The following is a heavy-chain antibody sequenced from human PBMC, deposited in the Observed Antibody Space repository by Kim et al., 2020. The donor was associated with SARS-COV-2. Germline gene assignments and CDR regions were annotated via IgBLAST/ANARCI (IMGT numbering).Heavy chain of an antibody. V-gene: IGHV3-33*01. J-gene: IGHJ4*02. Sequence: YYADSVKGRFTISRDNSKNTLYLQMNSLRAEDTAVYYCARDRWEQLDLGYWGQGTLVTVSS. D-gene: IGHD1-26*01. CDR3: ARDRWEQLDLGY.